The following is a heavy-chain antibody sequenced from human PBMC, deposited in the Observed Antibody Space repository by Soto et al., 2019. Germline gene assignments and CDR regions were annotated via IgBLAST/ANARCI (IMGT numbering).Heavy chain of an antibody. CDR1: GYTFTSYG. D-gene: IGHD5-12*01. CDR3: ARDWVATTLEKDSNWFDP. Sequence: VASVKVSCKASGYTFTSYGISWVRQAPGQGLEWMGWISAYNGNTNYAQKLQGRVTMTTDTSTSTAYMELRSLRSDDTAVYYCARDWVATTLEKDSNWFDPWGQGTLVTVSS. J-gene: IGHJ5*02. V-gene: IGHV1-18*01. CDR2: ISAYNGNT.